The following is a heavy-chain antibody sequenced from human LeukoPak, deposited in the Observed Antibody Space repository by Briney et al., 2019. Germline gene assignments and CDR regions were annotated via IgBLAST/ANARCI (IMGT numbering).Heavy chain of an antibody. CDR1: GGSISSSNW. Sequence: SGTLSLTCAVSGGSISSSNWWSWVRQPPGKGLEWIGEIYHSGSTNYNPSLKSRVTISVDKSKNQFSLKLSSVTAADTAVYYCARGSLYGITFGNWYFDLWGRGTLVTVSS. D-gene: IGHD3-16*01. CDR3: ARGSLYGITFGNWYFDL. CDR2: IYHSGST. V-gene: IGHV4-4*02. J-gene: IGHJ2*01.